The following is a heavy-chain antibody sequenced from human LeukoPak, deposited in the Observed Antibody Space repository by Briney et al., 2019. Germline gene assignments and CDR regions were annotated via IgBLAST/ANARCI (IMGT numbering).Heavy chain of an antibody. CDR1: GFTFSSYA. D-gene: IGHD4-17*01. CDR3: ARGDTTVTRHFDY. Sequence: GGSLRLSCVTSGFTFSSYAMNWVRQAPGKGLEWVSCISSNSDYIFYADSLKGRVTISRDNAKNSLYLQMNSLRAEDTAIYYCARGDTTVTRHFDYWGQGTLVTVSS. CDR2: ISSNSDYI. J-gene: IGHJ4*02. V-gene: IGHV3-21*04.